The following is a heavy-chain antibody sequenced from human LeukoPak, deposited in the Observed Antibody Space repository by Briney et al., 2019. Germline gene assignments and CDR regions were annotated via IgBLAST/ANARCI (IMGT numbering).Heavy chain of an antibody. CDR1: GGSIRSSYYY. V-gene: IGHV4-39*01. J-gene: IGHJ4*02. CDR3: ARGRPGRDGYNYFDY. CDR2: IYDSGST. D-gene: IGHD5-24*01. Sequence: PSETLSLTCTVSGGSIRSSYYYWGWIRQPPGKGLEWIGSIYDSGSTYYNPSLKSRVTISVDTSKNQFSLKLNSVTAADTAVYYCARGRPGRDGYNYFDYWGQGTLVTVSS.